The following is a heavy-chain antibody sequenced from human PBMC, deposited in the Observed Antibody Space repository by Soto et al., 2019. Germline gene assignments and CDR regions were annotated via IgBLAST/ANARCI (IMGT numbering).Heavy chain of an antibody. CDR1: GFSLSTSGVG. V-gene: IGHV2-5*02. J-gene: IGHJ4*02. CDR2: IYWDDDK. Sequence: VSGPTLVNPTQTLTLTCTFSGFSLSTSGVGVGWIRQPPGKALEWLALIYWDDDKRYSPSLKSRLIITKDTSKNQVVLTMTNMDPVDTATYYCAHRPSYCSGGSCYSGFDYWGQGTLVTVSS. CDR3: AHRPSYCSGGSCYSGFDY. D-gene: IGHD2-15*01.